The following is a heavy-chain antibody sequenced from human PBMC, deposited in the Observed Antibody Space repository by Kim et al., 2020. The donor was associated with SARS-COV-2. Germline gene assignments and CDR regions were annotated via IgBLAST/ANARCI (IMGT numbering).Heavy chain of an antibody. CDR2: IHYSGRT. D-gene: IGHD6-19*01. V-gene: IGHV4-39*01. J-gene: IGHJ3*02. Sequence: SETLSLTCNVSGGSISSSSYYWGWIRQPPGKGLEWIGSIHYSGRTYYNPSLKSRVIISVDTSKKQFSLKLSSVTAADTAVYYCARRGIAVTGDAFDIWGQGTMVTVSS. CDR3: ARRGIAVTGDAFDI. CDR1: GGSISSSSYY.